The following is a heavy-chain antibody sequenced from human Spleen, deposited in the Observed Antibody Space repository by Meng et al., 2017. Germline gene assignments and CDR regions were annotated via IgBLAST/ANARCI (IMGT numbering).Heavy chain of an antibody. V-gene: IGHV4-34*01. J-gene: IGHJ4*02. Sequence: QVQLQQWGAGLLKPSETLSLTCAVYGGSFSGYFWSWIRQPPGKGLEWIGYIYYSGGTYYNPSLKSRVTISLDTSKNQFSLKLTSMTAADTAVYYCARGTRVCSSASCYRRDFDYWGQGTLVTVSS. CDR1: GGSFSGYF. CDR3: ARGTRVCSSASCYRRDFDY. CDR2: IYYSGGT. D-gene: IGHD2-2*01.